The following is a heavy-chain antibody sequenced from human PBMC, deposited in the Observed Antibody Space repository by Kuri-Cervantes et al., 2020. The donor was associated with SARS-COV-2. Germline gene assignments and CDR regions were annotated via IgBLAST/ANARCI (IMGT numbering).Heavy chain of an antibody. Sequence: GGSLRLSCAASGFTFSSYSMNWVRQAPGKGLEWVSSISSSSSYIYYADSVKGRFTISRDNAKNSLYLQMNSLRAEDTAVYYCARGSLWRGGYHSHYYYGMDVWGQGTTVTVSS. D-gene: IGHD5-12*01. V-gene: IGHV3-21*01. CDR3: ARGSLWRGGYHSHYYYGMDV. CDR1: GFTFSSYS. CDR2: ISSSSSYI. J-gene: IGHJ6*02.